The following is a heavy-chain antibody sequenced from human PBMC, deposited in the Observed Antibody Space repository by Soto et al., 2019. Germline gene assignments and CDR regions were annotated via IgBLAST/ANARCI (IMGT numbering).Heavy chain of an antibody. J-gene: IGHJ5*02. CDR1: GFTFSSYP. CDR2: ISYDETSK. Sequence: QVQLVESGGGVVQSGRSLRLSCVASGFTFSSYPMHWVRQAPGKGLEWVAVISYDETSKYYADSVKGRFTISRDNSKNTLYLQMNSLRAEDTAVYYCVRCWGTGDGSNLGYNWLDPWGQGTLVTVSS. D-gene: IGHD1-1*01. V-gene: IGHV3-30-3*01. CDR3: VRCWGTGDGSNLGYNWLDP.